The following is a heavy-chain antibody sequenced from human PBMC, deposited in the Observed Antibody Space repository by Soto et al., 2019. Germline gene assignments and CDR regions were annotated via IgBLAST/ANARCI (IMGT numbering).Heavy chain of an antibody. V-gene: IGHV1-69*02. CDR1: GGTFSSYP. CDR3: ARTRAATDSLYWFDP. Sequence: QVQLVQSGAEVKKPGSSVKVSCKASGGTFSSYPISWVRQAPGQGLEWMGRIIPILNIANYAQKFQGRVTLTADKSTNTAYMELSSLRSEDTAVYYCARTRAATDSLYWFDPWGQGTLVTVSS. D-gene: IGHD2-21*01. CDR2: IIPILNIA. J-gene: IGHJ5*02.